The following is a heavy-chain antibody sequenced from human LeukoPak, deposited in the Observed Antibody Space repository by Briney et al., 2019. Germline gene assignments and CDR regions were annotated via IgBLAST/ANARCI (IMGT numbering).Heavy chain of an antibody. J-gene: IGHJ4*02. CDR2: IIPIFGTA. Sequence: SVKVSCKASGGTFSSYAISWVRQAPGQGLEWMGRIIPIFGTANYAQKFQGRVTTTADKSTSTAYMELSSLRSEDTAVYYCARDRDNWNTLYYFDYWGQGTLVTVSS. CDR1: GGTFSSYA. V-gene: IGHV1-69*06. CDR3: ARDRDNWNTLYYFDY. D-gene: IGHD1/OR15-1a*01.